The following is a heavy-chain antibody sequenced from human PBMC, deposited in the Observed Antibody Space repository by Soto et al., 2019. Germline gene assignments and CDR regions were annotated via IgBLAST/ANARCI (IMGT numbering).Heavy chain of an antibody. CDR1: GGTFSSYT. V-gene: IGHV1-69*02. CDR3: ARGLGDYYYFYMDV. CDR2: IIPILGIA. D-gene: IGHD4-17*01. J-gene: IGHJ6*03. Sequence: QVQLVQSGAEVQKPGSSVKVSCKASGGTFSSYTISWVRQAPGQGLEWMGRIIPILGIANYAQKFQGRVTITGDKSTSSAYMELSSLRSEDTAVYYCARGLGDYYYFYMDVWGKGTTVTVSS.